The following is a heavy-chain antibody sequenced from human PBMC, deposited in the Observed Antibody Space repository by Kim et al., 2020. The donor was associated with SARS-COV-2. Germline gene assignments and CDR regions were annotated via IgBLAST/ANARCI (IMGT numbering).Heavy chain of an antibody. V-gene: IGHV4-39*01. D-gene: IGHD3-10*01. CDR2: IYYSGST. J-gene: IGHJ6*02. CDR3: ARRSVGLYYYYGMDV. CDR1: GGSISSSSYY. Sequence: SETLSLTCTVSGGSISSSSYYWGWIRQPPGKGLEWIGSIYYSGSTYYNPSLKSRVTISVDTSKNQFSLKLSSVTAADTAVYYCARRSVGLYYYYGMDVWGQGTTVTVSS.